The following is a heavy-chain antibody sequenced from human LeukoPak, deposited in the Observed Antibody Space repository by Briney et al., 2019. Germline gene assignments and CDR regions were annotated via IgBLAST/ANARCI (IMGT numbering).Heavy chain of an antibody. CDR2: MNTYNGNA. Sequence: ASVKVSCTASGYTFTTYGIIWVRQAPGQGLEWMGWMNTYNGNANYAQKFRGRVTMTTDTSTNMAYLEVRGLGSDDQAVYYCARRGFNYGQGYFDPWGQGTLVTVSS. V-gene: IGHV1-18*01. D-gene: IGHD5-18*01. CDR3: ARRGFNYGQGYFDP. CDR1: GYTFTTYG. J-gene: IGHJ5*02.